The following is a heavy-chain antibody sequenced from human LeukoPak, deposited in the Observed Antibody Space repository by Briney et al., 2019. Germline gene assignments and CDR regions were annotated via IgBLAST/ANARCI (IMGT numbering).Heavy chain of an antibody. Sequence: GGSLRLSCAASGFTVSSNYVSWVRQAPGKGLEWVSVIYSGGSTYYADSVKGRFTISRDNSKNTLYLQMNSLRAEDTAVYYCARESEDSKGGFDYWGQGTLVTVSS. CDR3: ARESEDSKGGFDY. CDR1: GFTVSSNY. D-gene: IGHD3-22*01. V-gene: IGHV3-53*01. J-gene: IGHJ4*02. CDR2: IYSGGST.